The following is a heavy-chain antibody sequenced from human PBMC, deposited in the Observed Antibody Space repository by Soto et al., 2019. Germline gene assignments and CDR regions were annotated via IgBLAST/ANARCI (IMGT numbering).Heavy chain of an antibody. D-gene: IGHD6-13*01. CDR1: GFTFSSYW. CDR2: INSDGSDT. V-gene: IGHV3-74*01. J-gene: IGHJ4*02. CDR3: ARVDSSSWAFDY. Sequence: EMQLVESGGGLVQPGGSLRLSCAASGFTFSSYWMNWVRQGPGKGLVWVSRINSDGSDTSYADSVKGRFTISRDNAKNTLYLQMNSLCAEDTAVYYCARVDSSSWAFDYWGQGTLVTVSS.